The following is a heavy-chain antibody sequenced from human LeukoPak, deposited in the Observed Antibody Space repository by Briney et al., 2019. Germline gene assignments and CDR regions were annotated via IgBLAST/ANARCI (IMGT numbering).Heavy chain of an antibody. D-gene: IGHD6-19*01. CDR1: GDSISSYY. CDR2: VYSSGSV. CDR3: ARVLRDYSSGWSGVDYYYGLDV. V-gene: IGHV4-4*07. J-gene: IGHJ6*02. Sequence: SSETLSLTCTVSGDSISSYYWSWIRQPAGKGLEWIGRVYSSGSVNYNPSLKSRVTMSVDKSNNQFSLSLRSVTAADTAVYYCARVLRDYSSGWSGVDYYYGLDVWGQGTAVAVSS.